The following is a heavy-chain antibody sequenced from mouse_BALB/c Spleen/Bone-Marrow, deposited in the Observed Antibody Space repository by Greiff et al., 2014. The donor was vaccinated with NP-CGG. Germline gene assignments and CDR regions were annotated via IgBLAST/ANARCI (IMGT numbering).Heavy chain of an antibody. CDR2: IDPANGNT. CDR1: GFNIEDTY. J-gene: IGHJ4*01. Sequence: EVKLQESGAELVKPGASVKLSCTASGFNIEDTYMHWVRQRPEQGLEWIGRIDPANGNTKYDPKFQGKATITADTSSNTAYLQLSSLTSEDTAVYYCARYYYAMDYWGQGTSVTVSS. CDR3: ARYYYAMDY. V-gene: IGHV14-3*02.